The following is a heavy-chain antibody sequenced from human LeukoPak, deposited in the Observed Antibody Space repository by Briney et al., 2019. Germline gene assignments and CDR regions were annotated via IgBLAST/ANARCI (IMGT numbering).Heavy chain of an antibody. V-gene: IGHV3-49*04. CDR2: TRSKAYGGTT. CDR3: TRHISRNNKGGGRYGMDV. J-gene: IGHJ6*02. Sequence: GGSLRLSCTASGFTFGDYATSWVRQAPGKGLEGVGFTRSKAYGGTTEYAASVKGRFTISRDDSKSIAYLQMNSLKTEDTAVYYCTRHISRNNKGGGRYGMDVWGQGTTVTVSS. CDR1: GFTFGDYA. D-gene: IGHD1-14*01.